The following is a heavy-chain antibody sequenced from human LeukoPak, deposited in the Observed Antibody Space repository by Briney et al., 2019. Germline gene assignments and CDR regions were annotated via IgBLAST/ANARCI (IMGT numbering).Heavy chain of an antibody. CDR3: ATSGGGIVGSTTTGDYFDY. Sequence: ASVKVSCKASGYTLTGYYMHWVRQAPGQGLEWMGWINPNSGGTNYAQKFQGWVTMTRDTSISTAYMELSRLRSDDTAVYYCATSGGGIVGSTTTGDYFDYWGQGTLVTVSS. CDR1: GYTLTGYY. V-gene: IGHV1-2*04. D-gene: IGHD1-26*01. CDR2: INPNSGGT. J-gene: IGHJ4*02.